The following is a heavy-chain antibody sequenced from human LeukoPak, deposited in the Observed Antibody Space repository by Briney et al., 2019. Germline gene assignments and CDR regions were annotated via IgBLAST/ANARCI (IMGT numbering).Heavy chain of an antibody. CDR2: IYYSGST. CDR3: ARGDLTWFGGYYNWFDP. J-gene: IGHJ5*02. Sequence: SETLSLTCTVSGGSISSYYWSWIRQPPGKGLEWIGYIYYSGSTNYNPSLKSRVTISVDTSKNQFSLKLSSVTAADTAVYYCARGDLTWFGGYYNWFDPWGQGTLVTVSS. D-gene: IGHD3-10*01. V-gene: IGHV4-59*01. CDR1: GGSISSYY.